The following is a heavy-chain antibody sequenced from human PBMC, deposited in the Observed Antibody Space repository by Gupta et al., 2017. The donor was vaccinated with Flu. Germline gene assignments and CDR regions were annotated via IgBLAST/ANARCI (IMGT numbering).Heavy chain of an antibody. D-gene: IGHD3-10*01. V-gene: IGHV3-21*01. CDR3: ARDDSITMVRGVPY. Sequence: EVQLVESGGGLVKPGGSLRLSCAASGFTFSSYSMNWVRQAPGKGLEWVSSISSSSSYIYYADSVKGRFTISRDNAKNSLYLQMNSLRAEDTAVYYCARDDSITMVRGVPYWGQGTLVTVSS. J-gene: IGHJ4*02. CDR2: ISSSSSYI. CDR1: GFTFSSYS.